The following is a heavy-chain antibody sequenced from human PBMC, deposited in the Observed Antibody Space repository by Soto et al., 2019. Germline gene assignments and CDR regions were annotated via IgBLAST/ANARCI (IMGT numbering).Heavy chain of an antibody. Sequence: GGSLRLSCAASGFTFSSYSMMWVRQAPGKGLEWLSYITRSSSPIFYTDSVKGRFTASRDNGKNSLYLQMNSLRDEDTAVYYCARLYTSGWYLDNWGQGTLVTVSS. D-gene: IGHD6-19*01. CDR2: ITRSSSPI. CDR1: GFTFSSYS. V-gene: IGHV3-48*02. CDR3: ARLYTSGWYLDN. J-gene: IGHJ4*02.